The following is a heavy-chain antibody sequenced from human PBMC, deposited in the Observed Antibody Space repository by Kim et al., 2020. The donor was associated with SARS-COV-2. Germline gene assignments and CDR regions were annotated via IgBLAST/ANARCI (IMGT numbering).Heavy chain of an antibody. V-gene: IGHV5-10-1*01. CDR3: ATPQLLSFGASRDVFDF. D-gene: IGHD3-10*01. Sequence: GESLKISCKASGITFPSYYIHWVRQVPGKGLEWMGRIDPGDSYTKYNPSFQGHVSISADKSISTAYPQWTSLKASDTAMYYCATPQLLSFGASRDVFDFWGQGTTVTVSS. CDR2: IDPGDSYT. J-gene: IGHJ3*01. CDR1: GITFPSYY.